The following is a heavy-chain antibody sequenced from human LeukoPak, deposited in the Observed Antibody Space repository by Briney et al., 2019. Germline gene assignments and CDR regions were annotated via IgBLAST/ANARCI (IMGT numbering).Heavy chain of an antibody. V-gene: IGHV3-9*01. CDR1: GFTFDDYA. D-gene: IGHD6-19*01. CDR3: AKDIGNSGVNWFDP. Sequence: GGSLRLSCAASGFTFDDYAMHWVRQAPGKGLEWVSCISWNSGSIDYADSVKGRFTISRDNAKNSLYLQMNSLRAEDTAFYYCAKDIGNSGVNWFDPWGQGTLVTVSS. CDR2: ISWNSGSI. J-gene: IGHJ5*02.